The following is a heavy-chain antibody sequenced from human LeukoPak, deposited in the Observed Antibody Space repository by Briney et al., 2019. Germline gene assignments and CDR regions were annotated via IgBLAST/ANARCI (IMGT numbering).Heavy chain of an antibody. J-gene: IGHJ4*02. CDR3: TRVYLERLTAGYFDH. V-gene: IGHV3-21*01. CDR2: ISSSSSYV. Sequence: GGSLRLSCAASGFTFSSYSMNWVRQAPGKGLEWVSSISSSSSYVYYADSVKGRFTISRDNSKNTLFLQMNSLRDEDTAVYYCTRVYLERLTAGYFDHWGQGTLVTVSP. CDR1: GFTFSSYS. D-gene: IGHD2-8*01.